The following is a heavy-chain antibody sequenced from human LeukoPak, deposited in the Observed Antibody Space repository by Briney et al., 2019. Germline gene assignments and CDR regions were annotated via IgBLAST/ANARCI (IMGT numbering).Heavy chain of an antibody. J-gene: IGHJ6*02. D-gene: IGHD5-24*01. CDR3: AKVGPRMATNPRGYGMDV. V-gene: IGHV3-23*01. Sequence: GGSLRLSCAASGFTFSSYAMSWVRQAPGKGLEWVSAISGSGGSTYYADSVKGRFTISRDNSKNTLYLQMNSLRAEDTAVYYCAKVGPRMATNPRGYGMDVWGQGTTVTVSS. CDR1: GFTFSSYA. CDR2: ISGSGGST.